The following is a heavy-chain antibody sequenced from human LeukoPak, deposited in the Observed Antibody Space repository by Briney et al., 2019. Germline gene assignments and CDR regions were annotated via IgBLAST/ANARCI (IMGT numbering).Heavy chain of an antibody. Sequence: SETLSLTCAVYGESLSKYYWTWIRQSPGKGLEWIGKIKHRGSTNLNPSLKSRVTLSVDTSKHQFSLKLTSVTAADAAVYYCASSVGSTDYWGQGTLVTVSS. CDR2: IKHRGST. D-gene: IGHD1-26*01. CDR3: ASSVGSTDY. J-gene: IGHJ4*02. V-gene: IGHV4-34*01. CDR1: GESLSKYY.